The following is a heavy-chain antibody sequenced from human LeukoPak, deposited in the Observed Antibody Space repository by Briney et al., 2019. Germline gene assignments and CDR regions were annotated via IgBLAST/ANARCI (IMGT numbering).Heavy chain of an antibody. CDR3: ARGRRLWFGETHDAFDM. CDR1: EFIFSEYE. J-gene: IGHJ3*02. V-gene: IGHV3-48*03. CDR2: ISSSGGSI. Sequence: GGSLRLSCAASEFIFSEYEMNWVRQAPGKGLEWVSYISSSGGSIYNADSVRGRFTISRNNGKNSLYLQMNSLRAEDTAVYYCARGRRLWFGETHDAFDMWGVGTMVTVSS. D-gene: IGHD3-10*01.